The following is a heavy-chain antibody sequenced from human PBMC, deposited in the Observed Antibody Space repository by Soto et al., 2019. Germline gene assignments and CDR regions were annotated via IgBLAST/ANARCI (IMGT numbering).Heavy chain of an antibody. Sequence: GKGLVWVSRINSDGSSTSYADSVKGRFTISRDSAKNTLYLQMNSLRAEDTAVYYCASSGYYYGSGSPYYYYGMDVWGQGTTVTVSS. CDR2: INSDGSST. D-gene: IGHD3-10*01. V-gene: IGHV3-74*01. J-gene: IGHJ6*02. CDR3: ASSGYYYGSGSPYYYYGMDV.